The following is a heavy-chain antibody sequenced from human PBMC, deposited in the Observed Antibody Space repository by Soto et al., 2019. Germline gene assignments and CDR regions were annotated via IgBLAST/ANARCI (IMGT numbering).Heavy chain of an antibody. CDR3: ATSVFP. J-gene: IGHJ5*02. V-gene: IGHV4-31*03. CDR1: GGSISSGGYY. Sequence: QVQLQESGPGLVKPSQTLSLTCTVSGGSISSGGYYWSWIRQPPGKGLEWIGYIYYSGSTSYKPSPXRXXTIPVDTSTNQSSLTLTSVTAADTAVYYCATSVFPWGQGTLVTVSS. CDR2: IYYSGST.